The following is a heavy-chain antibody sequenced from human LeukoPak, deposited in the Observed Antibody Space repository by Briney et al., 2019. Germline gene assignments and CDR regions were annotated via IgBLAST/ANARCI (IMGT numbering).Heavy chain of an antibody. D-gene: IGHD2-2*01. Sequence: KRGESLKISCKGSGYSFTSYWIGWVRQMPGKGLEWMGIIYPGDSDTRYSPSFQGQVTISADKSISTAYLQWSSLKASDTAMYYCARSPPSSFCSSISCYPQHFDYWGQGTLVTVSS. CDR2: IYPGDSDT. J-gene: IGHJ4*02. CDR3: ARSPPSSFCSSISCYPQHFDY. V-gene: IGHV5-51*01. CDR1: GYSFTSYW.